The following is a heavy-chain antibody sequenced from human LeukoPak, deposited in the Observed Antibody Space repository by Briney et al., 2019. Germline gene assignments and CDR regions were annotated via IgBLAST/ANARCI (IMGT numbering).Heavy chain of an antibody. CDR3: ARDLRGSPMDV. J-gene: IGHJ6*03. D-gene: IGHD1-26*01. Sequence: SQTLSLTCTVSGDSINSGYHWSWIRQQPGKGLEWIGNIYYNGRTYYKTSLKSRIIISVDMSKNQISLQLSSVAAADTAVYYCARDLRGSPMDVWGKGTPVAVSS. CDR2: IYYNGRT. CDR1: GDSINSGYH. V-gene: IGHV4-31*03.